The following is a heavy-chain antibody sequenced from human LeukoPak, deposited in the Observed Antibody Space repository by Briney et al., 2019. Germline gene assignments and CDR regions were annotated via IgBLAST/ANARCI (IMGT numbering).Heavy chain of an antibody. J-gene: IGHJ3*02. Sequence: PGGSLRLSCAVSGFTFSSYNMHWVRQAPGKGLEWISYISSTSSTIYYADSVKGRLTISRDNAKNLLYLQMNSLRAEDTAVYYCARDRYGQLDGAFDIWGQGTMVTVSS. CDR3: ARDRYGQLDGAFDI. CDR1: GFTFSSYN. V-gene: IGHV3-48*04. CDR2: ISSTSSTI. D-gene: IGHD6-6*01.